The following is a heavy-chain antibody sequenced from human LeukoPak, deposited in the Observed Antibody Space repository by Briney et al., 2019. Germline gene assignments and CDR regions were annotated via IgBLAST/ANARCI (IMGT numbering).Heavy chain of an antibody. CDR3: ARLGIAARRPFDY. V-gene: IGHV4-34*01. Sequence: SETLSLTCAVYGGSFSGCYWSWIRQPPGKGLEWIGEINHSGSTNYNPSLKSRVTISVDTSKNQFSLKLSSVTAADTAVYYCARLGIAARRPFDYWGQGTLVTVSS. J-gene: IGHJ4*02. CDR1: GGSFSGCY. D-gene: IGHD6-6*01. CDR2: INHSGST.